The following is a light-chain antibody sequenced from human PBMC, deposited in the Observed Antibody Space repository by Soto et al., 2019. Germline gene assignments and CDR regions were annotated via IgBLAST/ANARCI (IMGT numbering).Light chain of an antibody. CDR3: QQYNNWPPWT. Sequence: ILMTQSPATLSVSPGERATLSCRASQSVSNNLAWYQQKPGQAPRLLIYDASTRATGIPARFSGSGSGTEFPLTISGLQSEDFALYYCQQYNNWPPWTFGQGTKVEIK. V-gene: IGKV3-15*01. CDR2: DAS. CDR1: QSVSNN. J-gene: IGKJ1*01.